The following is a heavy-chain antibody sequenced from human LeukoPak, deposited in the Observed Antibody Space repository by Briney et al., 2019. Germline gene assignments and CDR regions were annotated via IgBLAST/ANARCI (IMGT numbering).Heavy chain of an antibody. D-gene: IGHD6-19*01. CDR1: GFTFSSYA. J-gene: IGHJ4*02. CDR2: ISGSGGDT. CDR3: AKTTAGYSSGRYPGWPVDY. Sequence: GGSLRLSCAASGFTFSSYAIYWVRQAPGKGLEWVSGISGSGGDTYSADSVKGRFTISRDNSKNTVFLQVDSLRAEDTAVYYCAKTTAGYSSGRYPGWPVDYWGQGTLVTVSS. V-gene: IGHV3-23*01.